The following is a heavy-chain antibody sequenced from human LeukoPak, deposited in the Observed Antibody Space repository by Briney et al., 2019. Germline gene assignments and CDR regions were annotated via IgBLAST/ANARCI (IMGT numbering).Heavy chain of an antibody. D-gene: IGHD2-21*02. Sequence: PGGSLRLSCAASGFTFSSYGMSWVRQAPGKGLEWVSSISSSSSYIYYADSVKGRFTISRDNAKNSLYLQMNSLRAEDTAVYYCARDLKAYCGGDCYGLDYWGQGTLVTVSS. CDR2: ISSSSSYI. CDR1: GFTFSSYG. CDR3: ARDLKAYCGGDCYGLDY. V-gene: IGHV3-21*01. J-gene: IGHJ4*02.